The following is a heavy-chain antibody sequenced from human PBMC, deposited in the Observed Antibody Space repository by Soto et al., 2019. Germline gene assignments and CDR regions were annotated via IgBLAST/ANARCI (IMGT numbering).Heavy chain of an antibody. J-gene: IGHJ4*02. CDR2: IRSKANSYAT. D-gene: IGHD3-22*01. Sequence: RGSLRLSCAASGFTFSGSAMHSVRQASGKGLEWVGRIRSKANSYATAYAASVKGRFTISRDDSKNTAYLQMNSLKTEDTAVYYCNVIVVVLNQVFDYWGQGTLVTVSS. V-gene: IGHV3-73*01. CDR3: NVIVVVLNQVFDY. CDR1: GFTFSGSA.